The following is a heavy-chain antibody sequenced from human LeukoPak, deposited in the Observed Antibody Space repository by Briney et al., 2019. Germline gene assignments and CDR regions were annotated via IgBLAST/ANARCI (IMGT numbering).Heavy chain of an antibody. Sequence: GGSLRLSCAASGFTFSRNGMTWVRQAPGKGLEWVSAISGSGGNTYYADSVKGRFTISRDNSKNTLYLQMNSLRAEDTAVYYCAKGHYYGSGSYWVWGQGTLVTVSS. D-gene: IGHD3-10*01. CDR3: AKGHYYGSGSYWV. V-gene: IGHV3-23*01. CDR2: ISGSGGNT. J-gene: IGHJ4*02. CDR1: GFTFSRNG.